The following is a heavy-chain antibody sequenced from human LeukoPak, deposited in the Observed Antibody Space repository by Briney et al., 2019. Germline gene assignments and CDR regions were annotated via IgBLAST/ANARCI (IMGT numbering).Heavy chain of an antibody. Sequence: ASVKVSCTASVGTFISYAISWVRQAPGQGLEWMGGIIPIFGTANYAQKFQGRVTITADESTSTAYMELSSLRSEDTAVYYCASYYHDSSDLYAFDIWGQGTMVTVSS. J-gene: IGHJ3*02. CDR2: IIPIFGTA. CDR1: VGTFISYA. CDR3: ASYYHDSSDLYAFDI. V-gene: IGHV1-69*13. D-gene: IGHD3-22*01.